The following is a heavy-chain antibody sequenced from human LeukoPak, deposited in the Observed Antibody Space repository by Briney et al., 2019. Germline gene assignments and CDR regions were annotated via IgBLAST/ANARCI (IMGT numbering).Heavy chain of an antibody. CDR2: ISWNSGSI. D-gene: IGHD3-10*02. Sequence: GRSLRLSCAASGFTFDDYVMHWVRQAPGKGLEWVSGISWNSGSIGYADSVKGRFTIYRDNAKNSLYLQMNSLRPEDTAVYYCAELGITMIGGVWGKGTTVTISS. CDR1: GFTFDDYV. J-gene: IGHJ6*03. V-gene: IGHV3-9*01. CDR3: AELGITMIGGV.